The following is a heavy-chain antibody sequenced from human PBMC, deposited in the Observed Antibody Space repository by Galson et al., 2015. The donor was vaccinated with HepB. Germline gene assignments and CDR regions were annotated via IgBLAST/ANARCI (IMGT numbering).Heavy chain of an antibody. Sequence: SLRLSCAASGFTFSSYSIHWVRQAPGKGLEWVSSISSSSSYIYYADSVKGRFTISRDNAKNSLYLQMNSLRAEDTAVYYCARGGYYDSSGLDAFDIWGQGTMVTVSS. CDR3: ARGGYYDSSGLDAFDI. CDR2: ISSSSSYI. J-gene: IGHJ3*02. D-gene: IGHD3-22*01. V-gene: IGHV3-21*01. CDR1: GFTFSSYS.